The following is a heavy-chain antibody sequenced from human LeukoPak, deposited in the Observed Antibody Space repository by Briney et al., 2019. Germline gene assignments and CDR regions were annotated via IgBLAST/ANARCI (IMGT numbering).Heavy chain of an antibody. V-gene: IGHV5-51*01. CDR3: ARQFRDSSGYYSYYFDY. D-gene: IGHD3-22*01. Sequence: GESLKISCKGSGYSFTRYWIGWVRQMPGKGLEWMGIIYPGDSDTRYSPSFQGQVTISADKSISTAYLQWSSLKASDTAMYYCARQFRDSSGYYSYYFDYWGQGTLVTVSS. CDR2: IYPGDSDT. J-gene: IGHJ4*02. CDR1: GYSFTRYW.